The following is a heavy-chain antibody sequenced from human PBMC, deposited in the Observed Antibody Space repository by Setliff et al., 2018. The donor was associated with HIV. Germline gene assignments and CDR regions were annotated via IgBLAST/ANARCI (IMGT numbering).Heavy chain of an antibody. CDR1: GGTFSTYS. D-gene: IGHD2-2*02. CDR2: IIPVPSIA. Sequence: SVKVSCKSIGGTFSTYSVSWVRLVPGQGLEWLGGIIPVPSIANYAQTFQGRGTMTADKSTSTAYMELTRLTFEDTAIYYCSRSRESYRNPYAFWDLTYWGQGQLVTVSS. V-gene: IGHV1-69*10. J-gene: IGHJ4*02. CDR3: SRSRESYRNPYAFWDLTY.